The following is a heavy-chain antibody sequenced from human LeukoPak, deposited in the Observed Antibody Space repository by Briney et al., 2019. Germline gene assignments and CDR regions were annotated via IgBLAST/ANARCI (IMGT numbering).Heavy chain of an antibody. D-gene: IGHD4-23*01. V-gene: IGHV1-46*01. J-gene: IGHJ3*01. Sequence: ASVTVSCTAPENTFTNYYMHWVRQAPGQGLEWLGLINPNGDRTAYAQNFQGRVTMTRDTSTTTVSLELSSLRSEDTAVYYCARDMSTRVTPISYAIDVWGQGTMVTVSS. CDR2: INPNGDRT. CDR1: ENTFTNYY. CDR3: ARDMSTRVTPISYAIDV.